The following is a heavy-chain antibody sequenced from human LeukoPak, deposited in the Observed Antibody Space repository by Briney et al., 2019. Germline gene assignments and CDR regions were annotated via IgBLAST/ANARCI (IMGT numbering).Heavy chain of an antibody. CDR1: GFTFSNNW. CDR2: VKKDASEK. D-gene: IGHD3-10*01. CDR3: TTLRAHFGELYFDY. Sequence: PGGSLRLSCAASGFTFSNNWMTWVRQAPGKGLEWVASVKKDASEKYYVDSVKGRFTISRDNAKNSLYLQMNSLRVEDTAVYYCTTLRAHFGELYFDYWGQGTLVTVSS. J-gene: IGHJ4*02. V-gene: IGHV3-7*01.